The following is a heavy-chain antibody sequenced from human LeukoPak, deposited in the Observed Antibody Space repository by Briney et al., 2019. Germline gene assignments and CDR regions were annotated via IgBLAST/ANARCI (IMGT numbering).Heavy chain of an antibody. J-gene: IGHJ6*02. CDR2: IIPIFGTA. CDR1: GGTFSSYA. CDR3: ARCITQDYGMDV. Sequence: ASVKVSCKASGGTFSSYAISWVRQAPGQGLEWMGGIIPIFGTANYAQKFQGRVTITADESTRTAYMKLSSLRSEDTAVYYCARCITQDYGMDVWGQGTTVTVSS. D-gene: IGHD3-10*01. V-gene: IGHV1-69*13.